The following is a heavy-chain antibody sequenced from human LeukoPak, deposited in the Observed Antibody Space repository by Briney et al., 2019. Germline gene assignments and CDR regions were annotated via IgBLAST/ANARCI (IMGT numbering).Heavy chain of an antibody. V-gene: IGHV4-39*02. J-gene: IGHJ4*02. CDR3: AREGSRLGGLSLIGY. D-gene: IGHD3-16*02. Sequence: SETLSLTCSVSDGSISSISYYWGWIRQPPGKRLEWIGSIYYSGNTYYNPSLQSRVTLSVDTSKSQFSLKVNSVTAADTAVYYCAREGSRLGGLSLIGYWGQGTLVTVSS. CDR1: DGSISSISYY. CDR2: IYYSGNT.